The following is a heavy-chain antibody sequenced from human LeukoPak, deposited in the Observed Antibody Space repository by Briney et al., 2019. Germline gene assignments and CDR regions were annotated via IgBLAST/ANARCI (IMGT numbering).Heavy chain of an antibody. D-gene: IGHD5-18*01. CDR3: ARVFARYSYGQGHFDY. CDR1: GGSISSGDYY. Sequence: PSETLSLTCTVSGGSISSGDYYWSWIRQPPGKGLEWIGYIYYSGSTYYNPSLKSRVTISVDTSKNQFSLKLSSATAADTAVYYCARVFARYSYGQGHFDYWGQGTLVTVSS. CDR2: IYYSGST. V-gene: IGHV4-30-4*02. J-gene: IGHJ4*02.